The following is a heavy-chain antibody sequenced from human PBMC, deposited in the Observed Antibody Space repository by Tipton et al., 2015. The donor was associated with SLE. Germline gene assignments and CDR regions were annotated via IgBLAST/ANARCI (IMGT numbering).Heavy chain of an antibody. J-gene: IGHJ4*02. CDR3: AKDLCPGIAAAGKVSFDY. D-gene: IGHD6-13*01. CDR1: GFTFSSYG. V-gene: IGHV3-33*06. CDR2: IWYDGSNK. Sequence: SLRPSCAASGFTFSSYGMHWVRQAPGKGLEWVAVIWYDGSNKYYADSVKGRFTISRDNTKNTLYLQMNSLRAEDTAVYYCAKDLCPGIAAAGKVSFDYWGQGTLVTVSS.